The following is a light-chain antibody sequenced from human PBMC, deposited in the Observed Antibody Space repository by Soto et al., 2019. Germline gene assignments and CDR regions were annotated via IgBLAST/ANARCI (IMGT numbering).Light chain of an antibody. Sequence: DIQMTQSPSTLSASVRDRVTITCRASQSISNSLAWYQQRPGKAPKLLIYKASSLETGVPSRFSGSGSGTEFTLTISSLQPDDFATYYCQQYSSDWNTFGQGTKVDIK. CDR3: QQYSSDWNT. CDR2: KAS. J-gene: IGKJ2*01. V-gene: IGKV1-5*03. CDR1: QSISNS.